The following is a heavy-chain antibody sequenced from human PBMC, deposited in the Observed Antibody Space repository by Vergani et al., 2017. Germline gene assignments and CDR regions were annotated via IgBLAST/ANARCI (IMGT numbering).Heavy chain of an antibody. V-gene: IGHV1-69*02. CDR2: IIPILGIA. Sequence: QVQLVQSGAEVKKPGSSVKVSCKASGGTFSSYTISWVRQAPGQGLEWMGRIIPILGIANYAQTCQGRVTITADKSTSTAYMELSSLRSEDTAVYYCASPQYCSGGSCYYDWYFDLWGRGTLVTVSS. J-gene: IGHJ2*01. CDR3: ASPQYCSGGSCYYDWYFDL. D-gene: IGHD2-15*01. CDR1: GGTFSSYT.